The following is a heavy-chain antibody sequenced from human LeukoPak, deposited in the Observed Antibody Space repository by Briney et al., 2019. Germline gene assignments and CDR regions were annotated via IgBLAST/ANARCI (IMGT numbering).Heavy chain of an antibody. CDR3: AAGTPALEF. J-gene: IGHJ4*02. D-gene: IGHD2-15*01. CDR2: IYYSGST. V-gene: IGHV4-59*08. CDR1: GGSMDTYF. Sequence: SGTLSLTCRVSGGSMDTYFWNWIRQPPGKGLEWIGYIYYSGSTNYNPSLKSRVTISIDTSKNQFSLKLTSVTAADTAVYYCAAGTPALEFWGQGTLVTVSS.